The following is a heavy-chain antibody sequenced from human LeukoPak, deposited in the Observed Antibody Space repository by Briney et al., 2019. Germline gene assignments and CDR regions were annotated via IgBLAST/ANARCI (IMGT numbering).Heavy chain of an antibody. J-gene: IGHJ4*02. D-gene: IGHD6-19*01. CDR1: GFTFRSYG. CDR2: ISSSGGTT. CDR3: AGSSGWFAIFDY. V-gene: IGHV3-23*01. Sequence: GGSLRLSCVTSGFTFRSYGMTWVRQAPGKGLEWVSAISSSGGTTFYADSVKGRFTISRDNSKNTLYLQMNSLRAEDTAVYYCAGSSGWFAIFDYWGQGTLVTVSS.